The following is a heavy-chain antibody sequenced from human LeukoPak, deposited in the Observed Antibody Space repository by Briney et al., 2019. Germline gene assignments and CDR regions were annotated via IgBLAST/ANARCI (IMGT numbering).Heavy chain of an antibody. J-gene: IGHJ4*02. Sequence: KSSETLSLTSSVSTDSTNTYYWGWIRQSPRKGLEWNGHIYPSGSTDYKPSFKTRVTIPIDMPKKEFSLKLTSVTVADTAMYYCFRLRWELLAPYFDHWGQGAFVIVSS. CDR2: IYPSGST. CDR3: FRLRWELLAPYFDH. V-gene: IGHV4-4*09. CDR1: TDSTNTYY. D-gene: IGHD2-15*01.